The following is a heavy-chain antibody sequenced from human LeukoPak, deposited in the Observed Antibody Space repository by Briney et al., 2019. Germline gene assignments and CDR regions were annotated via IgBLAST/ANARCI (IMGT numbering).Heavy chain of an antibody. CDR2: IVPTFGTA. CDR3: ARDSIAVAGTDY. CDR1: GGTFSSYA. J-gene: IGHJ4*02. V-gene: IGHV1-69*01. Sequence: SVKVSCKASGGTFSSYAISWVRQAPGQGLDWMGGIVPTFGTANYAQKFQGRVTITADESTSTAYMELSSLRSEDTAVYYCARDSIAVAGTDYWGQGTLVTVSS. D-gene: IGHD6-19*01.